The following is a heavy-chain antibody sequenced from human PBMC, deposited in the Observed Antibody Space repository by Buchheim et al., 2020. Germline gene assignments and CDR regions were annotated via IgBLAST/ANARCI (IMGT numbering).Heavy chain of an antibody. Sequence: EVQLVESGGGLVKPGGSLRLSCAASGFTFSSDSMNWVRQAPGKGLEWVSSISSSSSYIYYADSVKGRFTISRDNAKNSLYLQMNSLRAEDTAVYYCARDGAGYSSSWTYYYYGMDVWGQGTT. D-gene: IGHD6-13*01. CDR3: ARDGAGYSSSWTYYYYGMDV. CDR1: GFTFSSDS. V-gene: IGHV3-21*01. CDR2: ISSSSSYI. J-gene: IGHJ6*02.